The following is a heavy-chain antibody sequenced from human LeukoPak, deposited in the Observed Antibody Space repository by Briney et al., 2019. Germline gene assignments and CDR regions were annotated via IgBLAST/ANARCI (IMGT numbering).Heavy chain of an antibody. Sequence: PSETLSLTCAVYGGSLSGYYWSWIRQPPGKGLEWIGEINHSGSTNYNPSLKSRVTISVDTSKNQFSLKLSSVTAADTAVYYCARYSGSYEGDAFDIWGQGTMVTVSS. J-gene: IGHJ3*02. CDR3: ARYSGSYEGDAFDI. V-gene: IGHV4-34*01. CDR1: GGSLSGYY. D-gene: IGHD1-26*01. CDR2: INHSGST.